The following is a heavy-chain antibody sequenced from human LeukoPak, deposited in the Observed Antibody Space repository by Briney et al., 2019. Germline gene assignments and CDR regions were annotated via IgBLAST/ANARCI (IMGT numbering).Heavy chain of an antibody. J-gene: IGHJ4*02. V-gene: IGHV3-30*04. CDR2: VSYDGRAQ. CDR1: GFTFSSYA. D-gene: IGHD6-19*01. CDR3: AKENRQYSSGWSYDY. Sequence: GGSLRLSCAASGFTFSSYAMHWVRQAPGKGLEWVAVVSYDGRAQYYADSVKGRFTISRDNSKNTLYLQVNSLRAEDTAVYYCAKENRQYSSGWSYDYWGQGTLVTVSS.